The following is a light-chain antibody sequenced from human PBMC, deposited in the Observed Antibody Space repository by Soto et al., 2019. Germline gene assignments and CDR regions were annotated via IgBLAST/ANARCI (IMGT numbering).Light chain of an antibody. CDR1: ISNIGKDT. CDR3: STWDDSLNGWV. J-gene: IGLJ3*02. V-gene: IGLV1-44*01. Sequence: QSALTQPHSVSGTPGLRVNISCSGGISNIGKDTVNWYQQLPGTAPKLLMFNDDKRPSGVPDRFSGSRSGTSASLAISGLQSDDEAVYFCSTWDDSLNGWVFGGGTKLTVL. CDR2: NDD.